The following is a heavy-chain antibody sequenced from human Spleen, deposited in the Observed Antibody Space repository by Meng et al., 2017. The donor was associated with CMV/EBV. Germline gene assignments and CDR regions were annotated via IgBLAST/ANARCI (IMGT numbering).Heavy chain of an antibody. CDR2: IYYSGST. D-gene: IGHD3-3*01. CDR1: GGSITSRSYY. J-gene: IGHJ4*02. CDR3: ARGGYYDFWSGYYEGYYFDY. V-gene: IGHV4-39*07. Sequence: SETLSLTCTVSGGSITSRSYYWGWIRRPPGKGLEWIGSIYYSGSTYYNPSLKSRITISLDTSKNQFSLKLNSVTAADTAVYYCARGGYYDFWSGYYEGYYFDYWGQGTLVTVSS.